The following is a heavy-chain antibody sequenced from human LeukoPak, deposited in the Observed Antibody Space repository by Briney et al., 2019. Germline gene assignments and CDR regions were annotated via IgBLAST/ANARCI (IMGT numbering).Heavy chain of an antibody. CDR3: ARRSGKSGPYWYFDL. J-gene: IGHJ2*01. Sequence: SETLSLTCSVSGGSISYYYWSWIRQPPGKELEWIGYIHYSGSTNYNPSLKSRVTISVDTSKNQFSLKLSPVTAADTAVYYCARRSGKSGPYWYFDLWGRGTLVTVSS. D-gene: IGHD1-26*01. V-gene: IGHV4-59*01. CDR2: IHYSGST. CDR1: GGSISYYY.